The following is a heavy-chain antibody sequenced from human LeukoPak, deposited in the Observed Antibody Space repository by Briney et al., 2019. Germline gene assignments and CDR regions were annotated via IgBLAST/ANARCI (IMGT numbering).Heavy chain of an antibody. J-gene: IGHJ4*01. Sequence: GGSLRLSCAASGFTFSSFEMNWVRQAPGKGLEWVSYISSSGTIIYYADSVKGRFTISRDNAKNSLYLQMNSLRAEDTAVYYCARTLGGSYFFDHWGHGTLVTVSS. CDR2: ISSSGTII. V-gene: IGHV3-48*03. CDR1: GFTFSSFE. CDR3: ARTLGGSYFFDH. D-gene: IGHD3-10*01.